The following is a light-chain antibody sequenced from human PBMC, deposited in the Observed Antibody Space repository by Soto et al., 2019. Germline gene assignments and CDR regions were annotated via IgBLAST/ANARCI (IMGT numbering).Light chain of an antibody. J-gene: IGKJ5*01. CDR3: QQRSNWIT. V-gene: IGKV3-11*01. CDR1: QSVSSY. Sequence: EIVLTPSPATLSLSPGERATLPCRASQSVSSYLAGYQQKPGQAPXXLIYDASNRATGIPARFSGSGSGTDFTLTISSLEPEDFAVYYCQQRSNWITFGQGTRLEIK. CDR2: DAS.